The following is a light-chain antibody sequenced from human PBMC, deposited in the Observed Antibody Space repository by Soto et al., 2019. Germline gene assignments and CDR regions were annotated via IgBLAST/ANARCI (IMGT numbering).Light chain of an antibody. V-gene: IGKV1-5*01. CDR3: QQYNSYSTIT. Sequence: DIQMTQYPSSLSASVGDRVTITCRASQSISSYLNWYQQKPGKAPKLLIYAASSLQSGVPSRFSGSGSGTEFTLTISSLQPDDFATYYCQQYNSYSTITVGQGTRLEIK. CDR2: AAS. J-gene: IGKJ5*01. CDR1: QSISSY.